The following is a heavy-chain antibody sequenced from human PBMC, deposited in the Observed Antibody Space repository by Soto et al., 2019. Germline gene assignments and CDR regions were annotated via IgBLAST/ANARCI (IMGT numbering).Heavy chain of an antibody. D-gene: IGHD1-1*01. CDR2: ISAYNGNT. CDR1: GYAFASYG. J-gene: IGHJ6*03. V-gene: IGHV1-18*01. CDR3: ARTTGLSGATDYSSMDV. Sequence: GASVKVSCKDSGYAFASYGISWVRQATGQGLEWMGWISAYNGNTNYAQKLQGRVTMTTDTSTSTAYMELRSLRSDDTAVYYFARTTGLSGATDYSSMDVWGKGTTVTVSS.